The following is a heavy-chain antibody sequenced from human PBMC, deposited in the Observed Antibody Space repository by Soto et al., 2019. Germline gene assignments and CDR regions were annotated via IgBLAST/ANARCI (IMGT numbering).Heavy chain of an antibody. V-gene: IGHV4-34*01. CDR3: ARLSVVTTCWFDP. CDR2: INHSGST. Sequence: ASGTLSLTCAVYGGSFRGYYWSWIRQPPGKGLEWIGEINHSGSTNYNPSLKSRVTISVDTSKNQFSLKLSSVTAADTAVYYCARLSVVTTCWFDPWGQGTLVTVSS. CDR1: GGSFRGYY. D-gene: IGHD4-4*01. J-gene: IGHJ5*02.